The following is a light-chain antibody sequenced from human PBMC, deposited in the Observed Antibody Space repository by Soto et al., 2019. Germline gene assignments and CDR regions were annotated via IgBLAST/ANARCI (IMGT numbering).Light chain of an antibody. CDR3: QQYARPPFA. Sequence: EIVLPQSPGTLSLSPGERATLSCRASQRIINSYLAWYQQKPGQAPRLLLYDASSRATGIPDRVSGSGSGTDFTLTISRLEPEDFAVYYCQQYARPPFAFGQGTKVEI. CDR1: QRIINSY. CDR2: DAS. J-gene: IGKJ2*01. V-gene: IGKV3-20*01.